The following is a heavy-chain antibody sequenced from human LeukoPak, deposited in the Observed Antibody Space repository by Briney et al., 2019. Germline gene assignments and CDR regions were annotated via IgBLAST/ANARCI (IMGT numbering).Heavy chain of an antibody. Sequence: ASVKVSCKVSGYTLTELSMHWVRQAPGKGLEWMGGFDPEDGETIYAQKFQGRVTMTEDTSTDTAYMELSSLRSEDTAVYYCARSYYYDSSGSSTIYYFDYWGQGTLVTVSS. CDR2: FDPEDGET. CDR3: ARSYYYDSSGSSTIYYFDY. J-gene: IGHJ4*02. CDR1: GYTLTELS. V-gene: IGHV1-24*01. D-gene: IGHD3-22*01.